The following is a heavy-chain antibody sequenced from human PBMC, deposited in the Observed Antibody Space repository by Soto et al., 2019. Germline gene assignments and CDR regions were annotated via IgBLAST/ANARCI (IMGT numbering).Heavy chain of an antibody. J-gene: IGHJ4*02. CDR2: INGDGSST. CDR3: VRASGDYDY. D-gene: IGHD4-17*01. Sequence: LRLSCAASGFTFSGYWMHLVRQAPWKGLVCVSRINGDGSSTNSADSVKGRFTTSRDNAKNTLYLQMNSLRAEDTAVYYCVRASGDYDYWGQGTLVTVSS. CDR1: GFTFSGYW. V-gene: IGHV3-74*01.